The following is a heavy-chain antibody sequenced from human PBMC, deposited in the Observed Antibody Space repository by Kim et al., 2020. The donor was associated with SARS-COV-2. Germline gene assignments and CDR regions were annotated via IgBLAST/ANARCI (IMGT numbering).Heavy chain of an antibody. J-gene: IGHJ2*01. CDR3: STPVFNPITWTYLGFWY. Sequence: GESLKISCKASGYIFSNYWLGWVRQIPGRGLEYMGVIYPADSDTRSSPSFQSLVTIPPDQSITTAYLQWTNLKPSDIALYYCSTPVFNPITWTYLGFWY. D-gene: IGHD3-10*01. CDR2: IYPADSDT. CDR1: GYIFSNYW. V-gene: IGHV5-51*01.